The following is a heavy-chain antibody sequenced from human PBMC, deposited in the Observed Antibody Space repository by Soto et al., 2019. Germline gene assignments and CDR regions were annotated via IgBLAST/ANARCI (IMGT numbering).Heavy chain of an antibody. Sequence: ASVKVSCKASGYSLTSYGISWVRQAPGQGLECVGWISVYTGKTNYAQKLQGRVTMTTDTSTNTAYMGLRSLRSDDTAVYYCASPSATGWYFDLWGRGTLVTVSS. J-gene: IGHJ2*01. V-gene: IGHV1-18*01. CDR1: GYSLTSYG. D-gene: IGHD2-15*01. CDR3: ASPSATGWYFDL. CDR2: ISVYTGKT.